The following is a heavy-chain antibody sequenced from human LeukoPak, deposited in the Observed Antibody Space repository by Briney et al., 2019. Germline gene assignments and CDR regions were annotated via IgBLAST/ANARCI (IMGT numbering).Heavy chain of an antibody. Sequence: ASVKVSCKASGCTFTSYGISWVRQAPGQGLEWMGWISAYNGNTNYAQKLQGRVTMTTDTSTSTAYMELRSLRSDDTAVYYCARDGRRYCSSTSCYTHYYYYYMDVWGKGTTVTVSS. J-gene: IGHJ6*03. D-gene: IGHD2-2*02. V-gene: IGHV1-18*01. CDR3: ARDGRRYCSSTSCYTHYYYYYMDV. CDR2: ISAYNGNT. CDR1: GCTFTSYG.